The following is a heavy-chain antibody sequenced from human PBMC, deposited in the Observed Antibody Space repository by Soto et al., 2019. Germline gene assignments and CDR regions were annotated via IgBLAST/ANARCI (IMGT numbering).Heavy chain of an antibody. V-gene: IGHV1-2*04. CDR2: INPNSGGT. J-gene: IGHJ5*02. Sequence: ASVKVSCKASVYTFTCYYMHWVRQAPGQGLEWMGWINPNSGGTNYAQKFQGWVTMTRDTSISTAYMELSRLRSDDTAVYYCARDSGTAMDNWFDPWGQGTLVTVSS. D-gene: IGHD5-18*01. CDR3: ARDSGTAMDNWFDP. CDR1: VYTFTCYY.